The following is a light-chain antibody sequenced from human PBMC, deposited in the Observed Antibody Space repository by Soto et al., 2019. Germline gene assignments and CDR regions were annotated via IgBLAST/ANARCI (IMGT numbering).Light chain of an antibody. CDR1: QSVTNNY. J-gene: IGKJ5*01. CDR2: DAY. V-gene: IGKV3-20*01. CDR3: QQYDNSPIT. Sequence: DIVLTQSPGTLSLSPGERATLSCRASQSVTNNYLAWYQQKPGQDPRLLIYDAYGRATGIPDRFSGSGSGTDFTLTISRLEPEELAVYDCQQYDNSPITVGQLTRLEIK.